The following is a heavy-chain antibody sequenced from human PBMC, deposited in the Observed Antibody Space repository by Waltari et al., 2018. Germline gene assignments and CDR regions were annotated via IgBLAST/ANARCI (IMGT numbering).Heavy chain of an antibody. CDR1: GFTFSSYS. V-gene: IGHV3-48*01. J-gene: IGHJ4*02. D-gene: IGHD1-26*01. CDR2: ISSSSSTI. Sequence: EVQLVESGGGLVQPGGSLRLPCAASGFTFSSYSMNWVRQAPGKGLEWVSYISSSSSTIYYADSVKGRFTITKDNAKNSLFLQMNSLRAEDTAVYYCASDSGGWELAFDYWGQGTLVTVSS. CDR3: ASDSGGWELAFDY.